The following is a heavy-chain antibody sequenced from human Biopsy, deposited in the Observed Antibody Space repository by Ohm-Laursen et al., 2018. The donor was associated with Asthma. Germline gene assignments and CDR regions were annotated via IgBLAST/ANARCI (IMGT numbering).Heavy chain of an antibody. D-gene: IGHD6-19*01. V-gene: IGHV4-59*01. CDR1: GGSISSFY. CDR2: VYWTGST. J-gene: IGHJ4*02. Sequence: SETLSLTWSVYGGSISSFYWSWIRQSPEKGLEWMGYVYWTGSTNYNPSLKSRITMSVDTSKNRMFLELTSVTAADTAIYYCVRAVRNEQWLAPFDYWGLGKPVTVSS. CDR3: VRAVRNEQWLAPFDY.